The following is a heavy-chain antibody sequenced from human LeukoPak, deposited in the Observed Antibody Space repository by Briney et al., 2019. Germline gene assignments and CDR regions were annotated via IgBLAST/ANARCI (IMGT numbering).Heavy chain of an antibody. Sequence: GGSLRLSCAASGFTFSYYAMSWVRQAPGKGLEWVSAISGSGGSTYYADSVKGRFTISRDNSKNTLYLQMNSLRAEDTAVYYCAKDHTASITYYFDYWGQGTLVTVSS. CDR3: AKDHTASITYYFDY. CDR2: ISGSGGST. CDR1: GFTFSYYA. V-gene: IGHV3-23*01. J-gene: IGHJ4*02. D-gene: IGHD1-20*01.